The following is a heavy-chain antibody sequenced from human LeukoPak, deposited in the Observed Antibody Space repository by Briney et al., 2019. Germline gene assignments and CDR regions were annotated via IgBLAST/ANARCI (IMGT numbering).Heavy chain of an antibody. Sequence: PSETLSLTCSVSGGSIVRYYWSWIRQPPGKGLEWIGYIYYTGNTNYNASLKSRVTISVDTSQNQFSLRLSSVTAADTAVYYCARIGIAVSGTYDWMDVWGQGTTVSVSS. CDR2: IYYTGNT. D-gene: IGHD6-19*01. V-gene: IGHV4-59*12. CDR3: ARIGIAVSGTYDWMDV. CDR1: GGSIVRYY. J-gene: IGHJ6*02.